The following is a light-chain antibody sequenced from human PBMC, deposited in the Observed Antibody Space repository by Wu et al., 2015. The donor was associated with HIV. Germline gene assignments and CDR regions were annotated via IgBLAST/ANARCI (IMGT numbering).Light chain of an antibody. Sequence: DIQMTQSPSTLSASVGDRVTITCRASQNIGTWLAWYQQKTGKAPKLLIYKASTLERGVPSRFSGSGSGTDFTLTITSLQPEDFASYYCQQSYSIPEITFGQGTRLEIK. CDR1: QNIGTW. CDR3: QQSYSIPEIT. V-gene: IGKV1-5*03. CDR2: KAS. J-gene: IGKJ5*01.